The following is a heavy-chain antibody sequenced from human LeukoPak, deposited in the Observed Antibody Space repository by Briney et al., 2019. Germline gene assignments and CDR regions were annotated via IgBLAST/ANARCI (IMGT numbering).Heavy chain of an antibody. CDR2: MNPNSGNT. D-gene: IGHD3-10*01. CDR1: GYTFTSYD. V-gene: IGHV1-8*01. Sequence: ASVKASCKASGYTFTSYDINWVRQASGQGLEWMGWMNPNSGNTGYAQKFQGRVTMTRNTSISTAYMELSSLRSEDTAVYYCATTPSGRSPFDYWGQGTLVTVSS. CDR3: ATTPSGRSPFDY. J-gene: IGHJ4*02.